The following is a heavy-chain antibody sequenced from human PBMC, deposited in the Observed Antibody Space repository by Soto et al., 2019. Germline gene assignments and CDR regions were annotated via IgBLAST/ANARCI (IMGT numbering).Heavy chain of an antibody. CDR3: AHTEKGTGYISGWYVWWDPDFVY. J-gene: IGHJ4*02. CDR2: IYWDDDK. V-gene: IGHV2-5*02. D-gene: IGHD6-19*01. CDR1: GFSLSTSGVG. Sequence: QITLKESGPTLVKPTQTLTLTCTFPGFSLSTSGVGRGGIRQPPGKALEWLALIYWDDDKRYSPSLKSRLTITKETSKNKVVLTMTNMDPVDTATYYCAHTEKGTGYISGWYVWWDPDFVYCGQGTLVTVSS.